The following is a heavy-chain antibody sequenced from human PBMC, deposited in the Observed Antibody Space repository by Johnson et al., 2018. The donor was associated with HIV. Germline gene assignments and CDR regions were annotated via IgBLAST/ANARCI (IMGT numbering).Heavy chain of an antibody. Sequence: VQLVESGGGLVQPGGSLRLSCTASGFTVSSNYMSWVRQAPGKGLEWVSVIYSGGSTYHADSVKGRFTISRDNSKNTLYLQMNSLRAEDTAVYYCATSTASDAFDIWGQGTMVTVSS. CDR3: ATSTASDAFDI. CDR1: GFTVSSNY. D-gene: IGHD2-21*02. J-gene: IGHJ3*02. CDR2: IYSGGST. V-gene: IGHV3-66*01.